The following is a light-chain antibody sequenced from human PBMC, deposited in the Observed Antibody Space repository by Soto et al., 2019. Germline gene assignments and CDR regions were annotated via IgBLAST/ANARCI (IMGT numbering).Light chain of an antibody. CDR2: AAS. CDR1: QSISNY. J-gene: IGKJ4*01. V-gene: IGKV1-39*01. Sequence: DIQMTQSPSSLSASVGDRVTITCRAIQSISNYLNWYQQKPGKAPNLLIYAASSLQSGVPSRFSGSGSGTDFTLTISSLQPEDFATFYCQQSYTTPLTFGGGTKVEI. CDR3: QQSYTTPLT.